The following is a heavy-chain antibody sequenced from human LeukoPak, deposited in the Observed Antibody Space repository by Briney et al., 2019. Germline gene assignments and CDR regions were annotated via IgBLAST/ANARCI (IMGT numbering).Heavy chain of an antibody. CDR3: ARRSYNLSWRSNRYYFDY. CDR2: IHHGGTT. CDR1: GESFSDHY. V-gene: IGHV4-34*01. Sequence: SEILSLTCAVYGESFSDHYWTWIRQSPGKGLEWIGEIHHGGTTNYNPSFKSRVALSLDTSKNQFSLRLSFVTAADTALYYCARRSYNLSWRSNRYYFDYWGQGTLVTVSS. J-gene: IGHJ4*02. D-gene: IGHD1-14*01.